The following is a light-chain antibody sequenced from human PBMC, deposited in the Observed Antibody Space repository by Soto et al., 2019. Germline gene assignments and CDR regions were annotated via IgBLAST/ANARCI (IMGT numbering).Light chain of an antibody. CDR2: GAS. CDR1: QSVSSSY. J-gene: IGKJ1*01. CDR3: QQYGSSPPWT. Sequence: EIVLTQSPGTLSLSPGERATLSCRASQSVSSSYLAWYQQKPGQAPRLLIYGASSRATGIPDRFSGSGSGTDFTLIISRLEPEDFAVYYCQQYGSSPPWTFGQWTKVEIK. V-gene: IGKV3-20*01.